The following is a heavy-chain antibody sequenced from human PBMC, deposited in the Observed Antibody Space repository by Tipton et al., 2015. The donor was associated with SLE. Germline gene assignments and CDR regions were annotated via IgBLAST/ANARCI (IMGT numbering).Heavy chain of an antibody. CDR3: ARALLWFGDHMDV. V-gene: IGHV3-7*01. J-gene: IGHJ6*03. D-gene: IGHD3-10*01. Sequence: SLRLSCGVSGFRFSNYWMNWVRQAPGKGLEWVANIKPDGSETYYVDSVKGRFTISRDNARNSLYLQMNSLRAEDTAVYYCARALLWFGDHMDVWGKGTTVTVSS. CDR1: GFRFSNYW. CDR2: IKPDGSET.